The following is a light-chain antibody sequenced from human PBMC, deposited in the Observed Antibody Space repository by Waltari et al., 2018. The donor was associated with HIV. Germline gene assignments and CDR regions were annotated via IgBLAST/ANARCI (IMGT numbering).Light chain of an antibody. CDR2: KVS. CDR3: MQGTHFLS. CDR1: QSLESTDGNTY. V-gene: IGKV2-30*01. Sequence: DVVMTQTPVSLLVTLGQSVSVSCKSSQSLESTDGNTYLNWFHLRPGHPPRRLIYKVSNRDSRVPDRFGGSGSGTTFTLNITAVEAADVGIYFCMQGTHFLSFGGGTKVE. J-gene: IGKJ4*01.